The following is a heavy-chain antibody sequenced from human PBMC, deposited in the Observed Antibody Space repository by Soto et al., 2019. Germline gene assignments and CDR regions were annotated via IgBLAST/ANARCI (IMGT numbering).Heavy chain of an antibody. CDR3: ARDIPGFSSGMSIAVASPWFDP. CDR1: GYTFTGYY. J-gene: IGHJ5*02. Sequence: QVQLVQSGAEVKKPGASVKVSCKASGYTFTGYYMHWVRQAPGQGLEWMGWINPNSGGTNYAQKFQGRVTMTRDTSISTAYMELSRLRSDDTAVYYCARDIPGFSSGMSIAVASPWFDPWGQGTLVTVSS. V-gene: IGHV1-2*02. CDR2: INPNSGGT. D-gene: IGHD6-19*01.